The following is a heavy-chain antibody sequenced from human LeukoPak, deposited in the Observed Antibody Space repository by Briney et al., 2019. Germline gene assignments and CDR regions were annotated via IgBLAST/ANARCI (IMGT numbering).Heavy chain of an antibody. Sequence: PGGSLRLSCAASGFTFSNYNMNWVRQAPGKGLEYVSAISSNGGSTYYANSVKGRFTISRDNSKNTLYLQMGSLRAEDTAVYYCAELGITMIGGVWGKGTTVTISS. V-gene: IGHV3-64*01. CDR3: AELGITMIGGV. CDR2: ISSNGGST. D-gene: IGHD3-10*02. J-gene: IGHJ6*04. CDR1: GFTFSNYN.